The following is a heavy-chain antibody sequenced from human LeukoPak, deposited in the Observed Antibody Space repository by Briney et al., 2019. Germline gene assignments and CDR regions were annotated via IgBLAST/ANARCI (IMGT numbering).Heavy chain of an antibody. CDR1: GGSFSGYY. D-gene: IGHD4-17*01. CDR2: INHSGST. Sequence: PSETLSFTCAVYGGSFSGYYWSWIRQPPGKGLEWIGEINHSGSTNYNPSLKSRVTISVDTSKNQFSLKLSSVTAADTAVYYCARAGRYGTFDYWGQGTLVTVSS. CDR3: ARAGRYGTFDY. V-gene: IGHV4-34*01. J-gene: IGHJ4*02.